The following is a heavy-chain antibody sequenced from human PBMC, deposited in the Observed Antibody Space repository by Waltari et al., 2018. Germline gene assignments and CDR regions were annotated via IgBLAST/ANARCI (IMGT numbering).Heavy chain of an antibody. CDR2: IYYSGSP. CDR1: GGSISISSYY. CDR3: ASRPYYDYVWGSYRYRGDAFDI. D-gene: IGHD3-16*02. V-gene: IGHV4-39*01. J-gene: IGHJ3*02. Sequence: QLQLQESGPGLAKPSDTLSLTCTVSGGSISISSYYWGWIRQPPGKGLEWIGSIYYSGSPYYNPSLKSRVTISVDTSKNQFSLKLSSVTAADTAVYYCASRPYYDYVWGSYRYRGDAFDIWGQGTMVTVSS.